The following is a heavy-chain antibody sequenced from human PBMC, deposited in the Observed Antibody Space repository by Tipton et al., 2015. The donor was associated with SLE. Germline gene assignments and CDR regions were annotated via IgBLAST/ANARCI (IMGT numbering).Heavy chain of an antibody. CDR2: ISYDGSSK. CDR1: GFTFRNYG. D-gene: IGHD5-18*01. Sequence: SLRLSCAASGFTFRNYGMHWVRQAPGKGLEWVAVISYDGSSKKYADSVKGRFTISRDNSQNTLYLQMNSLRAEDTSVYYCAKVDIQVWPPYFYAMDVWGQGTTVTVSS. CDR3: AKVDIQVWPPYFYAMDV. J-gene: IGHJ6*02. V-gene: IGHV3-30*18.